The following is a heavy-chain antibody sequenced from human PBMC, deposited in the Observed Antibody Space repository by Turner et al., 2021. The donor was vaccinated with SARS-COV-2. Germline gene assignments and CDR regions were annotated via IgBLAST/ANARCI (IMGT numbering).Heavy chain of an antibody. CDR1: GFTFSTYS. D-gene: IGHD6-19*01. CDR2: MTNNGGTK. J-gene: IGHJ4*02. Sequence: EVQLVESGGGLVQPGGSLRLSCAASGFTFSTYSMRWVRQAPGKGLEWVSDMTNNGGTKYYADSVKGRFTISRDNANNTLYLQMNSLRAEDTAVYSCARRFNYGWPFFDYWGQGTLVTVSS. V-gene: IGHV3-48*01. CDR3: ARRFNYGWPFFDY.